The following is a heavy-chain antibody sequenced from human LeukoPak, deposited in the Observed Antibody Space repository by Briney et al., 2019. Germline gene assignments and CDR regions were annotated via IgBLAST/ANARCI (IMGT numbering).Heavy chain of an antibody. D-gene: IGHD3-16*01. CDR2: IKSKTDGGTT. V-gene: IGHV3-15*01. J-gene: IGHJ1*01. Sequence: GGPLRLSCAVSGFTFNTAWMSWVRQAPGKGLEYIGRIKSKTDGGTTYYAAPVKSRFAISRDDSKNTLYLQMNGLKIEDTALYYCTADLRLWGQGTLVTVSS. CDR1: GFTFNTAW. CDR3: TADLRL.